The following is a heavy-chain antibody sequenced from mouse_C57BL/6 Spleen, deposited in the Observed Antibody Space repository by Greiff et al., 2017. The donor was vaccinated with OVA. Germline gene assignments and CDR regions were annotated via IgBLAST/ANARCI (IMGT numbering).Heavy chain of an antibody. CDR1: GYAFSSYW. CDR3: ARGTAQAYAMDY. V-gene: IGHV1-80*01. CDR2: IYPGDGDT. J-gene: IGHJ4*01. D-gene: IGHD3-2*02. Sequence: VQLQQSGAELVKPGASVKISCKASGYAFSSYWMNWVKQRPGKGLEWIGQIYPGDGDTNYNGKFKGKATLTADKSSSTAYMQLSSLTSEDSAVYFWARGTAQAYAMDYWGQGTSVTVSS.